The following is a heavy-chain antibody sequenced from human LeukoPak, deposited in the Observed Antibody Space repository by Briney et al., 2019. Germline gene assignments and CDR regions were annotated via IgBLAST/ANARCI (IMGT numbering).Heavy chain of an antibody. CDR3: ARGRGELRGAFDI. CDR2: ISAYNGNT. V-gene: IGHV1-18*01. D-gene: IGHD1-26*01. Sequence: ASVKVSCKASGYTFTSYGISWVRQAPGQGLEWMGWISAYNGNTNYAQKLQGRVTMTRNTSISTAYMELSSLRSEDTAVYYCARGRGELRGAFDIWGQGTMVTVSS. CDR1: GYTFTSYG. J-gene: IGHJ3*02.